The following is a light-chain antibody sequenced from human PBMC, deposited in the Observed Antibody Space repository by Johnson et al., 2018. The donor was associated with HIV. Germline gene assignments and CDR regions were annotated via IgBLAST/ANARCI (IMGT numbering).Light chain of an antibody. CDR2: ESN. Sequence: QPVLTQPPSMSAAPGQKVTISCSGSSSNIGNNYVSWYQQLPGTAPKLLIYESNQRPSGIPDRFAGSKSGTSATLGITGRQTGDEADYYCGTCDSSLSAGIFGTGTKVTVL. V-gene: IGLV1-51*02. J-gene: IGLJ1*01. CDR3: GTCDSSLSAGI. CDR1: SSNIGNNY.